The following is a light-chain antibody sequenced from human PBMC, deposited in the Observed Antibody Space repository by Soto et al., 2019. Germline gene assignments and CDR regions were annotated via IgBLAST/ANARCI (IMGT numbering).Light chain of an antibody. V-gene: IGLV1-47*02. CDR1: ISNLGNNV. CDR3: AAWDDSLSGVV. CDR2: VNS. Sequence: QSVLTQPPSASGAPGRRASAFCSASISNLGNNVVNWYQQLPGTAPKLLVNVNSQRPSGGPDRFSGSKSGTSASLAISGLRTGDEADYYCAAWDDSLSGVVFGGGTKVTVL. J-gene: IGLJ3*02.